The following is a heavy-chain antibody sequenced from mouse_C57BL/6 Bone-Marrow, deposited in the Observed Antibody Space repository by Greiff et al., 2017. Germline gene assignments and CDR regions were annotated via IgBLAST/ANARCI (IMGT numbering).Heavy chain of an antibody. CDR3: AREGLLSMDY. Sequence: QVQLQQSGAELVRPGASVKLSCKASGYTFTSYGISWVKQRTGQGLEWIGEIYPRSGNTYYNEKFKGKATLTADKSSSTAYMELRSRTSEDSAVDYCAREGLLSMDYWGQGTSVTVSS. J-gene: IGHJ4*01. V-gene: IGHV1-81*01. CDR1: GYTFTSYG. D-gene: IGHD2-10*01. CDR2: IYPRSGNT.